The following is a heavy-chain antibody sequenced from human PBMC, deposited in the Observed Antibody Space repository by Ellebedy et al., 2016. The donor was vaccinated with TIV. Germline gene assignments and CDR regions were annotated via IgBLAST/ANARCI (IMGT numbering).Heavy chain of an antibody. CDR1: GFIFSNFD. J-gene: IGHJ4*02. CDR2: ISYDGKNQ. D-gene: IGHD3-9*01. V-gene: IGHV3-30*18. Sequence: PGGSLRLSCVASGFIFSNFDMHRVRQAPGKGLEWLTRISYDGKNQYYEDSVKGRFSISRDNSKHTLYLQMYSLRADDSAVFYCAKLDSYDVLTGEDYWGQGTLVTVSS. CDR3: AKLDSYDVLTGEDY.